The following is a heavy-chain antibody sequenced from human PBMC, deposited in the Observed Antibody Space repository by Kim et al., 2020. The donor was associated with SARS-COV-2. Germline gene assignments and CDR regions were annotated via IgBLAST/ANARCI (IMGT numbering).Heavy chain of an antibody. CDR1: GFTFSSYS. J-gene: IGHJ6*02. Sequence: GGSLRLSCAASGFTFSSYSMNWVRQAPGKGLEWVSYISSSSSTIYYADSVKGRFTISRDNAKNSLYLQMNSLRDEDTAVYYCARDPIIDSGSYYGYYYYGMDVWGQGTTVTVSS. CDR3: ARDPIIDSGSYYGYYYYGMDV. D-gene: IGHD1-26*01. CDR2: ISSSSSTI. V-gene: IGHV3-48*02.